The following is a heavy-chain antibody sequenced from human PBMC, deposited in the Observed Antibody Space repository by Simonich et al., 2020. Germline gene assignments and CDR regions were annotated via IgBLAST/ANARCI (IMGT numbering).Heavy chain of an antibody. D-gene: IGHD3-3*01. J-gene: IGHJ3*02. V-gene: IGHV1-2*02. CDR2: INPNSGGT. CDR3: ARDRVTIFGVVNDAFDI. Sequence: QVQLVQSGAEVKKPGASVKVSCKASGYTFTGYYMHWVRQAPGQGLEGMGWINPNSGGTNDAQKFQGRVTMTRDTSISTAYMELSRLRSDDTAVYYCARDRVTIFGVVNDAFDIWGQGTMVTVSS. CDR1: GYTFTGYY.